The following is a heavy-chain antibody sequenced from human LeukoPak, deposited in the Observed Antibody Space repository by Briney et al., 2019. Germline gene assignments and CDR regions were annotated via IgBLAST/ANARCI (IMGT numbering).Heavy chain of an antibody. V-gene: IGHV4-4*07. CDR1: GDSISNYY. CDR2: IYTSGST. J-gene: IGHJ4*02. CDR3: ARGPPPDFDY. Sequence: SETLSLTCTVSGDSISNYYWSWIRQPAGKGLEWIGRIYTSGSTDYNPSLKSRVTMSVDTSKNQFSLNLSSVTAADTAVYYCARGPPPDFDYWGQGTLVTVSS.